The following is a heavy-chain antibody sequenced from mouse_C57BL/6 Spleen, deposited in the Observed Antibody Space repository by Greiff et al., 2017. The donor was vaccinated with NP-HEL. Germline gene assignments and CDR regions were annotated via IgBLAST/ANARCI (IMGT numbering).Heavy chain of an antibody. V-gene: IGHV1-81*01. J-gene: IGHJ1*03. Sequence: LVESGAELARPGASVKLSCKASGYTFTSYGISWVKQRTGQGLEWIGEIYPRSGNTYYNEKFKGKATLTADKSSSTAYMQRHSLTSEDSAVDFGASQLGTVGALGDFDVWGTGTTVTVSS. CDR1: GYTFTSYG. CDR3: ASQLGTVGALGDFDV. D-gene: IGHD1-1*01. CDR2: IYPRSGNT.